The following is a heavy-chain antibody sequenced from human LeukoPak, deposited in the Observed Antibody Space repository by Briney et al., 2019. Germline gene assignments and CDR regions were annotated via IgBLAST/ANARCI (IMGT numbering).Heavy chain of an antibody. J-gene: IGHJ6*02. CDR1: GGSISSSSYY. V-gene: IGHV4-39*02. Sequence: SETLSLTCTVSGGSISSSSYYWGWIRQPPGKGLEWIGSIYYSGSTYYNPSLKSRVTISVDTSKNQFSLKLSSVTAADTAVYYCARDDLPYSVHHGMDVWGQGTTVTVSS. D-gene: IGHD2-21*01. CDR3: ARDDLPYSVHHGMDV. CDR2: IYYSGST.